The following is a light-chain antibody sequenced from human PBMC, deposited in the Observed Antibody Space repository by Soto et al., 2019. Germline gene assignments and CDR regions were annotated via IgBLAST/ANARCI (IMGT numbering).Light chain of an antibody. CDR2: EVS. J-gene: IGLJ3*02. CDR3: SSYAGSNNFGV. V-gene: IGLV2-8*01. Sequence: QSVLTQPPSASGSPGQSVTISCTGTSSDVGGYNYVSWYKQHPGKAPKLMIFEVSKRASGVPDRFSGSKSGKTAFLTVSGLQAEDEADYYCSSYAGSNNFGVFGGGTELTVL. CDR1: SSDVGGYNY.